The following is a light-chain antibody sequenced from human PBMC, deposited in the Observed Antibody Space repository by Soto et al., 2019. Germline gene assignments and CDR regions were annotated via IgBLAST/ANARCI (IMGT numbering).Light chain of an antibody. Sequence: QSVLTQPPSASGTPGQRVTISCSGTSSNIGNNYVCWYQQLPGTAPKLLIYRNNQRPSGVPDRFSGSKSGTSASLAISGLRSDDEADYYCPAWDDSLSGVVFGGGTKLTVL. CDR3: PAWDDSLSGVV. J-gene: IGLJ2*01. V-gene: IGLV1-47*01. CDR2: RNN. CDR1: SSNIGNNY.